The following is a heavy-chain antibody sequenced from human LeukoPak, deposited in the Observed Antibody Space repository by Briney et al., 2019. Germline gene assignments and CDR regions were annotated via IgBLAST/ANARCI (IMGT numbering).Heavy chain of an antibody. CDR2: IYYSGST. Sequence: SETLSLTCTVSGGSISTNKYYWGWIRQPPGKGLEWIGSIYYSGSTYYNPTLKSRVTIFVDTSKNQFSLELSSVTAADTAVYYCATPYSGGYQGLDIWGQGTMVTVS. CDR3: ATPYSGGYQGLDI. CDR1: GGSISTNKYY. V-gene: IGHV4-39*01. J-gene: IGHJ3*02. D-gene: IGHD1-26*01.